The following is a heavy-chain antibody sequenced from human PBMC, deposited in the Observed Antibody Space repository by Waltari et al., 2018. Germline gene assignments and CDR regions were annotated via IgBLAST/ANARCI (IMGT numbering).Heavy chain of an antibody. Sequence: QVQLQQWGAGLLKPSETLSLTCAVYGGSFSGYYWSWIRQPPGKGLEWIGEINHSGSTNYNPSLKSRVTISVDTSKNQFSLKLSSVTAADTAVYYCARATDCSSTSCYSYYYYYGMDVWGQGTTVIVSS. CDR3: ARATDCSSTSCYSYYYYYGMDV. D-gene: IGHD2-2*01. CDR1: GGSFSGYY. J-gene: IGHJ6*02. CDR2: INHSGST. V-gene: IGHV4-34*01.